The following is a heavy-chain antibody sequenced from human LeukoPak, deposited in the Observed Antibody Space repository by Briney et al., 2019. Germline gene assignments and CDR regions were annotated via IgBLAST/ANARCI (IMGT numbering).Heavy chain of an antibody. CDR1: GFTFSSYA. J-gene: IGHJ4*02. D-gene: IGHD3-22*01. Sequence: GGSLRLSCAASGFTFSSYAMSWVRQAPGQGLEWVSTISYSGGATYYADSVQGRFTISRDNSKNTLYLQMDSLRAEDTAIYYCAKARSGYGLDNWGQGTLVTVSS. V-gene: IGHV3-23*01. CDR3: AKARSGYGLDN. CDR2: ISYSGGAT.